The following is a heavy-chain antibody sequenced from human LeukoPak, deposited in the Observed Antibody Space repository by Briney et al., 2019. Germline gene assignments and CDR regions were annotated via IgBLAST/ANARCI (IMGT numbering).Heavy chain of an antibody. CDR3: ARQRGDGYNP. J-gene: IGHJ4*02. CDR2: IIPILDIA. CDR1: GGTFSRYA. Sequence: SVKVSCKASGGTFSRYAISWVRQAPGQGLEWMGRIIPILDIANYAQMFQGRVTITADKSTSTAYMELSSLRSEDTAVYYCARQRGDGYNPWGQGTLVTVSS. V-gene: IGHV1-69*04. D-gene: IGHD3-10*01.